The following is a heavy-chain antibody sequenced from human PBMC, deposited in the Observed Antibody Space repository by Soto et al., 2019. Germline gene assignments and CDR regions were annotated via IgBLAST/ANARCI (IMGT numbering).Heavy chain of an antibody. V-gene: IGHV4-30-4*01. CDR2: VYYSGTT. J-gene: IGHJ2*01. Sequence: SETLSLTCTVSGASINNNDYYWSWIRQTPGKGLEWIGYVYYSGTTDYIPSLKSRLSMSIDKSQNQFTLKLNSVTAADTATYYCARMSYFYDKWYFDLWGRGTLVTVSA. CDR3: ARMSYFYDKWYFDL. D-gene: IGHD3-22*01. CDR1: GASINNNDYY.